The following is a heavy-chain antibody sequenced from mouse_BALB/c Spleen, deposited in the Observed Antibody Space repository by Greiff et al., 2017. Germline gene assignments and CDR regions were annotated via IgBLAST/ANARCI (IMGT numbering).Heavy chain of an antibody. J-gene: IGHJ4*01. Sequence: DVQLVESGGGLVKPGGSLKLSCAASGFTFSDYYMYWVRQTPEKRLEWVATISDGGSYTYYPDSVKGGSTMSRDKSKNNPYLQMSSLKSEDTAMYYCARDGDEEEYYAFDYWGQGTSVTVSS. D-gene: IGHD3-3*01. CDR1: GFTFSDYY. CDR2: ISDGGSYT. CDR3: ARDGDEEEYYAFDY. V-gene: IGHV5-4*02.